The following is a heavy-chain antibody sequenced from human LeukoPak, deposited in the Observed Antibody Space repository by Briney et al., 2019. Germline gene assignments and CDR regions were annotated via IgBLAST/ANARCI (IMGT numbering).Heavy chain of an antibody. V-gene: IGHV1-18*01. J-gene: IGHJ5*02. D-gene: IGHD6-13*01. CDR2: ISAYNAYT. CDR1: GYTFTSYG. Sequence: GASVKVSCKASGYTFTSYGISWVRQAPGQGLEWVGWISAYNAYTNYTQKLQGRVTMTTDTSTSTAYMELRSLRSDDTAVYYCASTGYSSSWYFNWFDPWGQGTLVTVSS. CDR3: ASTGYSSSWYFNWFDP.